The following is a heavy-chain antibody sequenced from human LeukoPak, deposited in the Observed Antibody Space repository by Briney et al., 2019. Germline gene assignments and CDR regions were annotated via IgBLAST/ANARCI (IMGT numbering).Heavy chain of an antibody. CDR2: IYYSGST. D-gene: IGHD2-2*01. Sequence: PSETLSLTCTVSGGSISSGGYYWSWIRQHPGKGLEWIGYIYYSGSTYYNPSLKSRVTISVDTSKNQFSPKLSSVTAADTAVYYCARERSSTSAYYHYYYMDVWGKGTTVTVSS. J-gene: IGHJ6*03. V-gene: IGHV4-31*03. CDR3: ARERSSTSAYYHYYYMDV. CDR1: GGSISSGGYY.